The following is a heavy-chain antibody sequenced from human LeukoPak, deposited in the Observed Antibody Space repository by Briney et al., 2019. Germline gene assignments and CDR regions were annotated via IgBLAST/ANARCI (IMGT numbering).Heavy chain of an antibody. CDR1: GGSISSYY. V-gene: IGHV4-59*01. D-gene: IGHD3-22*01. J-gene: IGHJ6*02. Sequence: SETLSLTCTVPGGSISSYYWSWIRQPPGKGLEWIGYIYYSGSTNYNPSLKSRVTISVDTSKNQFSLKLSSVTAADTAVYYCARETVSSGYYYYYGMDVWGQGTTVTVSS. CDR2: IYYSGST. CDR3: ARETVSSGYYYYYGMDV.